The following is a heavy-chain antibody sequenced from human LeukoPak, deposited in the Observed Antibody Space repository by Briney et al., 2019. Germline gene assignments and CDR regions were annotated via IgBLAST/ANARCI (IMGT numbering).Heavy chain of an antibody. D-gene: IGHD5-18*01. CDR3: ARDKRHSYGRYFDP. V-gene: IGHV4-59*01. CDR1: GDSISTYH. Sequence: SETLSLTCSVSGDSISTYHWNWIRKPPGKGLEWIGYMQSTGNSNYNPSLKNRVNIFVDMSKNQFDLNLRSVTAADTAVYYCARDKRHSYGRYFDPWGQGMLVTVSS. J-gene: IGHJ4*02. CDR2: MQSTGNS.